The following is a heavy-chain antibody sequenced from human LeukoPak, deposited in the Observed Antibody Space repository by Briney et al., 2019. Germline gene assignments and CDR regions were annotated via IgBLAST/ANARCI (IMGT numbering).Heavy chain of an antibody. J-gene: IGHJ4*02. D-gene: IGHD6-13*01. Sequence: GGSLRLSCAASGFIFSSYEMNWVRQAPGKGLEWVSYISSSGSTIYYADSVKGRFTISRDNAKNSLYLQMNSLRAEDTAVYYCARDPPSSAAQLDYWGQGTLVTVSS. CDR2: ISSSGSTI. V-gene: IGHV3-48*03. CDR3: ARDPPSSAAQLDY. CDR1: GFIFSSYE.